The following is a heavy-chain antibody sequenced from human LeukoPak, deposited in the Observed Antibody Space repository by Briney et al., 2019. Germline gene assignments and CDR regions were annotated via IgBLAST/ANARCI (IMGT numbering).Heavy chain of an antibody. D-gene: IGHD4-17*01. J-gene: IGHJ4*02. CDR1: GFTFSSYG. CDR2: IRYDGTNK. Sequence: PGGSLRLSCAASGFTFSSYGMHWVRQAPGKGLEWVAFIRYDGTNKYYADSVKGRFTISRDNSKNTLYLQMNSLRTEDTAVYYCAKDPYSYYDYGDPYYFDYWGQGTLVTVSS. V-gene: IGHV3-30*02. CDR3: AKDPYSYYDYGDPYYFDY.